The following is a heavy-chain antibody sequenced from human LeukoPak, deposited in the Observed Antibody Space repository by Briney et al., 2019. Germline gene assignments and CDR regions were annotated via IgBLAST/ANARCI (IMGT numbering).Heavy chain of an antibody. Sequence: GASVKVSCKASGGTFSSYAISWVRQASGQGLEWMGGIIPIFGTANYAQKFQGSVTITTDESTSTAYMELSSLRSEDTAVYYCARCRTPYNNYYFDYWGQGTLVTVSS. CDR3: ARCRTPYNNYYFDY. CDR2: IIPIFGTA. J-gene: IGHJ4*02. D-gene: IGHD4-11*01. CDR1: GGTFSSYA. V-gene: IGHV1-69*05.